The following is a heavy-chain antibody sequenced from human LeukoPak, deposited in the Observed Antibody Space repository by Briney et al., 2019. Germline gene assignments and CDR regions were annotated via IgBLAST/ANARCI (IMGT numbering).Heavy chain of an antibody. Sequence: GGSLRLSCAASGFTFSSYAMSWVRQAPGKGLEWVSAISGSGATTYSADSVKGRFTISRDNSKNTLYLQMNSLRAEDTAVYYCAKGYSFGCCNYYYMDAWGKGTTVTVSS. V-gene: IGHV3-23*01. CDR1: GFTFSSYA. D-gene: IGHD5-18*01. CDR2: ISGSGATT. J-gene: IGHJ6*03. CDR3: AKGYSFGCCNYYYMDA.